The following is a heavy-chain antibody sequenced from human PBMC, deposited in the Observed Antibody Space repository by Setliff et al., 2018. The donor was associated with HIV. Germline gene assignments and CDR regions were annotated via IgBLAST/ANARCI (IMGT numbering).Heavy chain of an antibody. CDR2: ISSNGGST. V-gene: IGHV3-64*02. J-gene: IGHJ4*01. CDR3: ASRACSSGCGFDY. Sequence: PGGSLRLSCAASGFTFSSYAMHWVRQAPGKGLEYVSAISSNGGSTYYADSVRGRFTISRDNARDSLYLQMSSLRAEDTAVYYCASRACSSGCGFDYWGHGTLVTVSS. D-gene: IGHD6-19*01. CDR1: GFTFSSYA.